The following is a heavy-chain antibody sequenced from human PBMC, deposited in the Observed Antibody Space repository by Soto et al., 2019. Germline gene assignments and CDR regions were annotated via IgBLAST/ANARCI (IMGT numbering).Heavy chain of an antibody. J-gene: IGHJ4*02. CDR2: INPNSGGT. CDR3: ATRRSGWELSFDY. D-gene: IGHD1-26*01. CDR1: GYTFTGYY. Sequence: QVQLVQSGAEVKKPGASVKVSCKASGYTFTGYYMHWVRQAPGQGLEWMGWINPNSGGTNYAQKFQGWVTMTRDTPMSPANMERRRLSSDDTAWYYCATRRSGWELSFDYGGQGTLVPVSS. V-gene: IGHV1-2*04.